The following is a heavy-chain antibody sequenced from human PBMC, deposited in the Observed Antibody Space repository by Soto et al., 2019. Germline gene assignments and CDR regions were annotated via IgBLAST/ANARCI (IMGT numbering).Heavy chain of an antibody. CDR1: GFTFSSYG. Sequence: GGSLRLSCAASGFTFSSYGMHWVRQAPGKGLEWVAVIWYDGSNKYYADSVKGRFTISRDNSKNTLYLQMNSLRAEDTAVYYCARDGDGYKDTPFYYFDYWGQGTLVTVS. D-gene: IGHD5-12*01. V-gene: IGHV3-33*01. CDR3: ARDGDGYKDTPFYYFDY. CDR2: IWYDGSNK. J-gene: IGHJ4*02.